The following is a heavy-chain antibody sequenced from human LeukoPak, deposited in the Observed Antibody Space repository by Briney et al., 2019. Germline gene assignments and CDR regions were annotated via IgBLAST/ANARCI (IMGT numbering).Heavy chain of an antibody. CDR2: IYTSGST. CDR3: ARGGYYYGSGTFDY. D-gene: IGHD3-10*01. J-gene: IGHJ4*02. Sequence: SETLSLTCTVPGGSISSYYWSWIRQPAGKGLEWIGRIYTSGSTNYNPSLKSRVTMSVDTSKNQFSLKLSSVTAADTAVYYCARGGYYYGSGTFDYWGQGTLVTVSS. CDR1: GGSISSYY. V-gene: IGHV4-4*07.